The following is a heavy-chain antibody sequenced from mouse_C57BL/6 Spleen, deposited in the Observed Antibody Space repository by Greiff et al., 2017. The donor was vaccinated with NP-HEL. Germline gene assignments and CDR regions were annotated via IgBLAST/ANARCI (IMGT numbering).Heavy chain of an antibody. Sequence: QVQLQQSGAELARPGASVKLSCKASGYTFTSYGISWVKQRTGQGLEWIGEIYPRSGNTYYNEKFKGKATLTADKSSSTAYMELRSLTSEDSAVYFCARPSDYAMDYWGQGTSVTVSS. CDR3: ARPSDYAMDY. CDR2: IYPRSGNT. CDR1: GYTFTSYG. J-gene: IGHJ4*01. V-gene: IGHV1-81*01.